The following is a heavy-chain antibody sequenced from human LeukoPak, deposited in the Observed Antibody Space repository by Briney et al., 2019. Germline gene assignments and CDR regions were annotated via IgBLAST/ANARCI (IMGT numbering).Heavy chain of an antibody. CDR2: ISSSSSYI. V-gene: IGHV3-21*01. Sequence: PGGSLRLSCAASGFTFSSYSMNWVRQAPGKGLEWVSSISSSSSYIYYADSVKGRFTISRDNAKNSLYLQMNSLRAEDTAVYYCARDLPGELFYYYYGMDVWGKGTTVTVSS. CDR1: GFTFSSYS. CDR3: ARDLPGELFYYYYGMDV. J-gene: IGHJ6*04. D-gene: IGHD3-10*01.